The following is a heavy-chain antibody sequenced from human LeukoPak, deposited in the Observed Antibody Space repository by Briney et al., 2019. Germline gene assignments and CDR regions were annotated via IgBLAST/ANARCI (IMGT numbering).Heavy chain of an antibody. V-gene: IGHV4-59*12. D-gene: IGHD6-13*01. CDR3: ARDRPPYSSRPRFDP. CDR1: GGSISSYY. CDR2: IYYSGST. Sequence: SETLSLTCAVSGGSISSYYWSWIRQPPGKGLEWIGYIYYSGSTNYNPSLKSRVTISVDTSKNQFSLKLSSVTAADTAVYYCARDRPPYSSRPRFDPWGQGTLVTVSS. J-gene: IGHJ5*02.